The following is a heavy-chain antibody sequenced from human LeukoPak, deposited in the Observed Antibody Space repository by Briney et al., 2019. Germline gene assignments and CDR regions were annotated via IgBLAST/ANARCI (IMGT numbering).Heavy chain of an antibody. CDR1: GFTVSSNY. D-gene: IGHD2/OR15-2a*01. J-gene: IGHJ2*01. CDR2: IYSGGST. V-gene: IGHV3-53*01. CDR3: ARDVNLLFFDV. Sequence: PGGSLRLSCAASGFTVSSNYMHWVRQAPGKGLEGVSVIYSGGSTYYADSVKGRFSISRDNAKNTLYLQMNSLRADDTAVYYCARDVNLLFFDVWGRGTLVTVSS.